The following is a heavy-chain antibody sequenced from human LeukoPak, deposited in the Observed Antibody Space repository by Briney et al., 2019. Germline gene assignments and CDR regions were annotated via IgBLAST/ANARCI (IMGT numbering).Heavy chain of an antibody. CDR3: ARSGSDSAYYYYMDV. CDR2: INHSGST. V-gene: IGHV4-34*01. CDR1: GGSFSGYY. D-gene: IGHD3-10*01. Sequence: SETLSLTCAVYGGSFSGYYWSWIRQPPGKGLEWIGEINHSGSTNYNPSLKSRVTISVDTSKNQFSLKLSSVTAADTAVYYCARSGSDSAYYYYMDVWGKGTTVTISS. J-gene: IGHJ6*03.